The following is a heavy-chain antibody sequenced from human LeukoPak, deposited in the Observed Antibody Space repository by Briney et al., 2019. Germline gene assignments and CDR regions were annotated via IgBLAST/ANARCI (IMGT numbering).Heavy chain of an antibody. D-gene: IGHD1-7*01. Sequence: GGSLRLSCAASGFTFSRCEMNWVRQAPGKGLEGVSYISSSGSTIYYADSVKGRFTISRDNAKNSLYLQMNSLRSGVWAVDYCARCTGTTGLCFFEWGQGTLVTVSS. CDR1: GFTFSRCE. CDR2: ISSSGSTI. CDR3: ARCTGTTGLCFFE. J-gene: IGHJ4*02. V-gene: IGHV3-48*03.